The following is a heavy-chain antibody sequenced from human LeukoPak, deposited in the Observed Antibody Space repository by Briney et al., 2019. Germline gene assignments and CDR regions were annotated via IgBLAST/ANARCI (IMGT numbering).Heavy chain of an antibody. Sequence: PGGSLRLSCAASGFTFRNYVMSWVRQAPGKGLEWVSTIGNTGGTTYYADSVKGRFTISRDNAKNSLYLQMNSLRDEDTAVYYCARDRGGYEFFDFRGQGTRVTVSS. CDR2: IGNTGGTT. V-gene: IGHV3-23*01. J-gene: IGHJ4*02. D-gene: IGHD5-12*01. CDR3: ARDRGGYEFFDF. CDR1: GFTFRNYV.